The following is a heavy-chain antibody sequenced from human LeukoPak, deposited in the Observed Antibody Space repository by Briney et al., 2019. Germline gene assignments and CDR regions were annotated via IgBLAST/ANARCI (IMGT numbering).Heavy chain of an antibody. CDR1: GFTFSSYG. J-gene: IGHJ6*03. CDR3: AKETATVGGEAYYYYYMDV. Sequence: GGSLRLSCAASGFTFSSYGMHWVRQAPGKGLEWVAFIRYDGSNKYYADSVKGRFTISRDNSKNTLYLQMNSLRAEDTAVYYCAKETATVGGEAYYYYYMDVWGKGTTVTISS. D-gene: IGHD4-17*01. V-gene: IGHV3-30*02. CDR2: IRYDGSNK.